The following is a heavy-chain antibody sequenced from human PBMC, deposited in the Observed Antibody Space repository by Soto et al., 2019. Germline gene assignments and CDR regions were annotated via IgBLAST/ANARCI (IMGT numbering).Heavy chain of an antibody. J-gene: IGHJ5*01. CDR3: ASSKSTAGAFDF. CDR1: GFTVTHAY. CDR2: IANKADGGTS. Sequence: EVQLVESGGDFVKPGGSLRLSCAASGFTVTHAYMMWVRHAPRKGPEWVGRIANKADGGTSQYAAPVKGRFTISGDESENTLYLQMNSLKIGDIAVYYCASSKSTAGAFDFWGRGTLVTVSS. V-gene: IGHV3-15*07. D-gene: IGHD1-1*01.